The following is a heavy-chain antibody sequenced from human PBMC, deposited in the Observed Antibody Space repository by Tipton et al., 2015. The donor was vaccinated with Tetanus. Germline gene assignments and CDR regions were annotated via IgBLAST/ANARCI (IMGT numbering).Heavy chain of an antibody. CDR1: GFIFSSYG. J-gene: IGHJ4*02. CDR2: SWYDGTDK. CDR3: AREADCRGGSCFSGDFDN. D-gene: IGHD2-15*01. Sequence: SLRLSCAASGFIFSSYGIHWVRQAPGKGLEWVAVSWYDGTDKYYADSVKGRFTISRDNSKNTLYRQMNSRRAGDTAVYYCAREADCRGGSCFSGDFDNWGQGTQVTVSS. V-gene: IGHV3-33*01.